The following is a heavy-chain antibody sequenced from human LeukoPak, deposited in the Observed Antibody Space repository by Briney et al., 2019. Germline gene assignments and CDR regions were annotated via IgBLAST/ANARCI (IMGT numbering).Heavy chain of an antibody. J-gene: IGHJ6*02. D-gene: IGHD3-22*01. Sequence: GGSLRLSCAASGFTFSSYGMHWVRQAPGKRLEWVAVISYDGSNKYYADSVRGRFTISRDNSKNTLYLQMNSLRAEDTAVYYCAKDLYYYDSSGYRPGYYYGMDVWGQGTTVTVSS. CDR3: AKDLYYYDSSGYRPGYYYGMDV. CDR1: GFTFSSYG. V-gene: IGHV3-30*18. CDR2: ISYDGSNK.